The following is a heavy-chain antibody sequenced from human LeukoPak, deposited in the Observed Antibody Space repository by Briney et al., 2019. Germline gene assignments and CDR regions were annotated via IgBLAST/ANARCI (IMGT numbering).Heavy chain of an antibody. D-gene: IGHD4-23*01. CDR2: ISYDGSNK. CDR1: GFTFCSFS. Sequence: PGGSLRLSCAASGFTFCSFSMSWVRQAPGKGLEWVAVISYDGSNKYYADSVKGRFTISRDNSKNTLYLQMNSLRAEDTAVYYCARGDYGGNGLGSDAFDIWGQGTMVTVSS. CDR3: ARGDYGGNGLGSDAFDI. J-gene: IGHJ3*02. V-gene: IGHV3-30*04.